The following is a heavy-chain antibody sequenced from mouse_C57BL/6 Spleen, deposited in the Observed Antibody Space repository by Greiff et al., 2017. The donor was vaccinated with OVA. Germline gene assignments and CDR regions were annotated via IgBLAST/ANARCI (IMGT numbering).Heavy chain of an antibody. CDR3: AREGGNYAMDY. Sequence: EVKLLESGPGLVNPSQSLSLTCSVTGYSITSGYYWNWIRQFPGNKLEWMGYISYDGSNNYNPSLKNRISITRDTSKNQFFLKLNSVTTEDTATYYCAREGGNYAMDYWGQGTSVTVSS. J-gene: IGHJ4*01. CDR1: GYSITSGYY. CDR2: ISYDGSN. V-gene: IGHV3-6*01.